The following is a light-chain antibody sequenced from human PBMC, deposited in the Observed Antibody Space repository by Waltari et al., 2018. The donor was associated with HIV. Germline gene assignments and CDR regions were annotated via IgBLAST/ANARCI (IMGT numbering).Light chain of an antibody. Sequence: QSMLTQPPSASGTPGQRVTISCSGSSSNIGRNTVNCYQHLPGPAPKPLIYSSNHRPSGVPDRFSGSKSGTSASLAISGLQSEDEADYYCATWDDSLNGRVFGGGTKLTVL. J-gene: IGLJ3*02. V-gene: IGLV1-44*01. CDR1: SSNIGRNT. CDR3: ATWDDSLNGRV. CDR2: SSN.